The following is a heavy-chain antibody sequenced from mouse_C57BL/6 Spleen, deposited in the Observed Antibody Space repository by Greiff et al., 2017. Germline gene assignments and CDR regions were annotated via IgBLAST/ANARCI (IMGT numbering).Heavy chain of an antibody. V-gene: IGHV1-69*01. CDR2: IDPSDSYT. J-gene: IGHJ1*03. Sequence: VQLQQSGAELVMPGASVKLSCKASGYTFTSYWMHWVKQRPGHGLEWIGEIDPSDSYTNYNQKFKGKSTLTVDKAYSTAYVQLSSLTSVDSAVYDDASTSYCGSSYWYFDVWGTGTTVTVSS. CDR1: GYTFTSYW. D-gene: IGHD1-1*01. CDR3: ASTSYCGSSYWYFDV.